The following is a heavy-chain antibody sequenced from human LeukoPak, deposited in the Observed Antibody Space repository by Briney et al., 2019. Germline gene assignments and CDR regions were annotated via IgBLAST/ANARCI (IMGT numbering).Heavy chain of an antibody. CDR3: ARAKNIAVAEY. V-gene: IGHV1-2*02. CDR2: LNPNSGDT. D-gene: IGHD6-19*01. Sequence: ASVKVSCKASGYTFTGSYMHWVRQAPGQGLEWMGWLNPNSGDTKDSQKFQGRVTMTRDTSISTAYMELSRLRSDDTAVYYCARAKNIAVAEYWGQGTLVTVSS. CDR1: GYTFTGSY. J-gene: IGHJ4*02.